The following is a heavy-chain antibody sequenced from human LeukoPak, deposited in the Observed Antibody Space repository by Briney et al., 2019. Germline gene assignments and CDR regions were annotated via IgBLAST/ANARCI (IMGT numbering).Heavy chain of an antibody. J-gene: IGHJ4*02. CDR1: GFTFSSYW. V-gene: IGHV3-7*01. D-gene: IGHD6-19*01. CDR3: ARGQKGGIAVAGVDY. CDR2: IKQDGSEK. Sequence: PGGSLRLSCAASGFTFSSYWMSWVRQAPGKGLEWVANIKQDGSEKYYVDSVKGRFTISRDNAKNSLYLQMNSLRAEDTAVYYSARGQKGGIAVAGVDYWGQGTLVTVSS.